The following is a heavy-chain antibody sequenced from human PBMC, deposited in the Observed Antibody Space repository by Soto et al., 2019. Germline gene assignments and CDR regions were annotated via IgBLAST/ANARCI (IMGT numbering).Heavy chain of an antibody. CDR3: ARVPMVRGVYDAFDI. Sequence: GGSLRLSCAASGFTFSSYSMNWVRQAPGKGLEWVSYISSSSSTIYYADSVKGRFTISRDNAKNSLYLQMNSLRAEDTAVYYCARVPMVRGVYDAFDIWGQGTMVTVSS. J-gene: IGHJ3*02. D-gene: IGHD3-10*01. CDR1: GFTFSSYS. V-gene: IGHV3-48*01. CDR2: ISSSSSTI.